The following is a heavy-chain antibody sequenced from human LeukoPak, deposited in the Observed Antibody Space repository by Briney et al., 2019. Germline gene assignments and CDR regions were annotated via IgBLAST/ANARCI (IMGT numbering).Heavy chain of an antibody. D-gene: IGHD3-9*01. CDR3: ARGGPLTPTGYYYIY. J-gene: IGHJ4*02. V-gene: IGHV1-2*02. CDR2: INPNNGGT. Sequence: ASVKVSCKASGYTFTSYGISWVRQAPGQGLEWMGWINPNNGGTSYAEKFQGRVSMTRDTSISTAYMELGRLRFDDTAVYYCARGGPLTPTGYYYIYWGQGTLVTVSS. CDR1: GYTFTSYG.